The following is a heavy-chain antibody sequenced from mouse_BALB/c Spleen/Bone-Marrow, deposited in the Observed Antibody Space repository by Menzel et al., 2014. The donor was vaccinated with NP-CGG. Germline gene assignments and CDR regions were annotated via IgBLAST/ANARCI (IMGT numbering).Heavy chain of an antibody. D-gene: IGHD2-3*01. CDR1: GYSFTTYW. CDR3: ARYDGPAWFAY. J-gene: IGHJ3*01. V-gene: IGHV1S81*02. CDR2: INPSNGRT. Sequence: VQLQQSGAELVKPGASVRLSCKASGYSFTTYWIHWVKQRPGQGLEWIGEINPSNGRTNYNEKFKSKATLTVDKSSSTAYMQLSSLTSEGSAVYYCARYDGPAWFAYWGQGTLVTVSA.